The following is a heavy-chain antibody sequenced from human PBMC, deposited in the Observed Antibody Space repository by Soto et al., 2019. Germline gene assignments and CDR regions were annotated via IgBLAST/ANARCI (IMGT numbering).Heavy chain of an antibody. V-gene: IGHV4-31*03. Sequence: SETLSLTCTVSGGSISDGAYYWTWIHQHPGKGLEWIGYTYYSGSTYYNPSLKSRVTISVDTSKNQFSLKLSSVTAADTAVYYCARDLGYSYGSSDYYYGMDVWGQGTTVTVSS. J-gene: IGHJ6*02. CDR1: GGSISDGAYY. CDR2: TYYSGST. CDR3: ARDLGYSYGSSDYYYGMDV. D-gene: IGHD5-18*01.